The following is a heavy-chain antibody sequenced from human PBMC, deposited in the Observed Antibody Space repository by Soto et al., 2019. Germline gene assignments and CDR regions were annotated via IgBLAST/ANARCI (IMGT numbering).Heavy chain of an antibody. CDR3: AKGSITMIVVVITPIDY. D-gene: IGHD3-22*01. V-gene: IGHV3-23*01. J-gene: IGHJ4*02. CDR1: GFTFSSYA. CDR2: ISGSGGST. Sequence: EVQLLESGGGLVQPGGSLRLSCAASGFTFSSYAMSWVRQAPGKGLEWVSAISGSGGSTYYADSAKGRFTISRDNSKNTLYLQMNSLRAEDTAVYYCAKGSITMIVVVITPIDYWGQGTLVTVSS.